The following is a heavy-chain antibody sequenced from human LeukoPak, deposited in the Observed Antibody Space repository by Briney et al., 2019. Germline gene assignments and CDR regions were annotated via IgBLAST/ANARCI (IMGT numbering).Heavy chain of an antibody. CDR3: AKDGSYYYDSSGYYAFWADY. D-gene: IGHD3-22*01. V-gene: IGHV3-23*01. CDR1: GFTVSSNY. Sequence: GGSLRLSWAASGFTVSSNYMSWVRQAPGKGLEWVSAISGSGGSTYYADSVKGRFTISRDNSKNTLYLQMNSLRAEDTAVYYCAKDGSYYYDSSGYYAFWADYWGQGTLVTVSS. CDR2: ISGSGGST. J-gene: IGHJ4*02.